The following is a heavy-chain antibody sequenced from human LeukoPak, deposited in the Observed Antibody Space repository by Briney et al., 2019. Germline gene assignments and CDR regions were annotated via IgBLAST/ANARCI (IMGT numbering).Heavy chain of an antibody. V-gene: IGHV4-34*01. D-gene: IGHD3-10*01. J-gene: IGHJ4*02. CDR2: INHSGST. Sequence: SETLSLTCAVYGGSFSGYYWSWIRQPPGKGLEWIGEINHSGSTNYNPSLKSRVTISVDTSKNQFSLELSSVTAADTAVYYCARMMRGSPWFGELMTLDYWGQGTLVTVSS. CDR3: ARMMRGSPWFGELMTLDY. CDR1: GGSFSGYY.